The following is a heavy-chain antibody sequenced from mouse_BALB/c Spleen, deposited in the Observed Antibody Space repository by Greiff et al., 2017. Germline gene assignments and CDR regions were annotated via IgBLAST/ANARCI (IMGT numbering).Heavy chain of an antibody. CDR1: GFTFSSYT. V-gene: IGHV5-12-2*01. J-gene: IGHJ1*01. D-gene: IGHD2-1*01. Sequence: EVMLVESGGGLVQPGGSLKLSCAASGFTFSSYTMSWVRQTPEKRLEWVAYISNGGGSTYYPDTVKGRFTISRDNAKNTLYLQMSSLKSEDTAMYYCARHDYGNYRYFDVWGAGTTVTVSS. CDR3: ARHDYGNYRYFDV. CDR2: ISNGGGST.